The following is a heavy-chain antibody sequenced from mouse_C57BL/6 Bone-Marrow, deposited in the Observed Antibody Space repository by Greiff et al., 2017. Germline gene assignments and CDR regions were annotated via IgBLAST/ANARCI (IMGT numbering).Heavy chain of an antibody. CDR3: TRFYYDYRDY. CDR1: GYTFTDYE. D-gene: IGHD2-4*01. CDR2: IDPETGGT. J-gene: IGHJ4*01. V-gene: IGHV1-15*01. Sequence: QVQLKESGAELVRPGASVTLSCKASGYTFTDYEMHWVKQTPVHGLEWIGAIDPETGGTAYNQKFKGKAILTADKSSSTAYMELRSLTSEDSAVYYCTRFYYDYRDYWGQGTSVTVSS.